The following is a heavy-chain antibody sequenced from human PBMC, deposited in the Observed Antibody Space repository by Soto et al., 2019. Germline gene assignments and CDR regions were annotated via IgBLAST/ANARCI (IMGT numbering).Heavy chain of an antibody. CDR3: AFSYGMDV. V-gene: IGHV3-74*01. CDR2: ISSDGTGT. Sequence: EMQLVESGGDLVQPGGSLRLSCAASGFTFSDYWMHWVRHAPGKGLVWVSRISSDGTGTTYADSVKGRFTISRDKAKDSLYLQMDRLRDEDTAVYYCAFSYGMDVWGQGTTVIVSS. CDR1: GFTFSDYW. J-gene: IGHJ6*02.